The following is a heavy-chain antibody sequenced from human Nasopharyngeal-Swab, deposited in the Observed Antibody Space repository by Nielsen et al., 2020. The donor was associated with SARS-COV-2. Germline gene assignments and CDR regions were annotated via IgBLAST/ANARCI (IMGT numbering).Heavy chain of an antibody. Sequence: GESLKISCAASGFTFSSYAMSWVRQAPGKGLEWVSSISGSGGSTYYAHSVKGRFTISRDNSKNTLYLQMNSLRAEDTAVYYCAKDLQKWLVLGGYYYHNMDVWGQGTTVTVSS. V-gene: IGHV3-23*01. CDR2: ISGSGGST. J-gene: IGHJ6*02. CDR1: GFTFSSYA. D-gene: IGHD6-19*01. CDR3: AKDLQKWLVLGGYYYHNMDV.